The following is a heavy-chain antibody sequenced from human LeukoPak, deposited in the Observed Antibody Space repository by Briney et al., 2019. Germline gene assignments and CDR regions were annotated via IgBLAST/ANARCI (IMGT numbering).Heavy chain of an antibody. CDR3: ARAIGIAVAGSPEYFQH. Sequence: ASVKVSCKASGGTFSSYAISWVRQAPGQGLEWMGGIIPIFGTANYAQKFQGRVTITADESTSIVYLQLSSLRSEDTAVYYCARAIGIAVAGSPEYFQHWGQGTLVTVSS. J-gene: IGHJ1*01. V-gene: IGHV1-69*13. D-gene: IGHD6-19*01. CDR1: GGTFSSYA. CDR2: IIPIFGTA.